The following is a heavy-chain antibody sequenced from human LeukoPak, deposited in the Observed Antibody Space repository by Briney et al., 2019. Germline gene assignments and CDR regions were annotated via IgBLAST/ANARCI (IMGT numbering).Heavy chain of an antibody. J-gene: IGHJ6*02. V-gene: IGHV3-53*01. CDR1: GFTVSSNY. Sequence: GGSLRLSCAASGFTVSSNYMSWVRQAPGKGLEWVPVIYSGGSTYYADSVKGRFTISRDNSKTTLYLQMNSLRAEDTAVYYCASRIAAAFDLFTRYYYGMDVWGQGTTVTVSS. CDR2: IYSGGST. CDR3: ASRIAAAFDLFTRYYYGMDV. D-gene: IGHD6-13*01.